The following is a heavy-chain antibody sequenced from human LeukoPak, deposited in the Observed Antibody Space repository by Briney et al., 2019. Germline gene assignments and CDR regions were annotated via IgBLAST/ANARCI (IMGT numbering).Heavy chain of an antibody. CDR3: AQTSRANSAYDSPFDY. CDR1: RFSFSSYA. J-gene: IGHJ4*02. D-gene: IGHD5-12*01. CDR2: ISGSGGST. V-gene: IGHV3-23*01. Sequence: KSGGSLRLSCAAYRFSFSSYAMSWARQAPGKGLEWVSAISGSGGSTYYADSVKGRFAISRDNSKNTLYLQINSLRAEDTAIYYSAQTSRANSAYDSPFDYWGQGTQVTVSS.